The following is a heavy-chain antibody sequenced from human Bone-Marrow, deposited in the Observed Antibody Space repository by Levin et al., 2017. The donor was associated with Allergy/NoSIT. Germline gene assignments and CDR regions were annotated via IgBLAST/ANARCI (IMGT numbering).Heavy chain of an antibody. Sequence: ASVKVSCKASGFAFTDYYMHWVRQAPGQGLEWLGWINPNNGATKYALKFQDRVTMTRDTSISTPYMEFRRLRSDDTAVFYCARDPAVTRDGYFDLWGRGTLVSVSS. CDR2: INPNNGAT. D-gene: IGHD4-17*01. CDR1: GFAFTDYY. V-gene: IGHV1-2*02. J-gene: IGHJ2*01. CDR3: ARDPAVTRDGYFDL.